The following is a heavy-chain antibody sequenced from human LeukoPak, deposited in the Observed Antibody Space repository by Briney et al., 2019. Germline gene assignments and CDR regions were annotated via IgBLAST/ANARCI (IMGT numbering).Heavy chain of an antibody. V-gene: IGHV4-39*02. Sequence: PSETLSLTCIVSGGSIVSSRYYWGWVRQPPGKGLEWIGSMYYSGGTFLNPALKSRVTMSVDTSKNQFSLKVNSATAADTAVYFCAREGVYGLGVGDHWSQGILVTVSS. CDR2: MYYSGGT. J-gene: IGHJ4*02. CDR1: GGSIVSSRYY. CDR3: AREGVYGLGVGDH. D-gene: IGHD3/OR15-3a*01.